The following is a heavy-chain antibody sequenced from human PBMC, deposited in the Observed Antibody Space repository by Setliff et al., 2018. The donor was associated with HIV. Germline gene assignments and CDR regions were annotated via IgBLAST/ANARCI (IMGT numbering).Heavy chain of an antibody. D-gene: IGHD3-10*01. CDR1: GYTFTDYY. J-gene: IGHJ6*03. CDR2: INPDSGGT. Sequence: ASVKVSCKASGYTFTDYYIHWVRQAPGQGLEWLGWINPDSGGTNYAQKFQGRVTMTRDTSISTAYMDLSRLKLDDTAVYYCARAESLGWFYNYMDVWGKGTTVTV. CDR3: ARAESLGWFYNYMDV. V-gene: IGHV1-2*02.